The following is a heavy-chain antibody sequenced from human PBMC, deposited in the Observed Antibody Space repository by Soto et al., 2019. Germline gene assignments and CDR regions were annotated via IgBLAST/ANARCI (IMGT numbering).Heavy chain of an antibody. Sequence: ASVKVSCKASGYIFTSYNMYWVRQAPGQGLEWMGIINPSDGSTTYAQKFQGKVAMATDTSASTFHMELSSLRSEDTAVYYCAREWGVNSGYYFWAYWGQGTQVTVSS. D-gene: IGHD3-22*01. J-gene: IGHJ4*02. CDR2: INPSDGST. CDR3: AREWGVNSGYYFWAY. CDR1: GYIFTSYN. V-gene: IGHV1-46*01.